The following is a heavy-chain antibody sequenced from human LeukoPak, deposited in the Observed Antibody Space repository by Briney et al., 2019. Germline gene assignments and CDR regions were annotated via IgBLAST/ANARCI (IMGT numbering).Heavy chain of an antibody. CDR2: IYTSGST. V-gene: IGHV4-4*07. CDR1: GGSISSYY. CDR3: ARVDPYYYYYGMDV. Sequence: SETLSLTCTVSGGSISSYYWSWIRQPAGKGLEWIGRIYTSGSTNYNPSLKSRVAMSVDTSKNQFSLKLSSVTAADTAVYYCARVDPYYYYYGMDVWGQGTTVTVSS. D-gene: IGHD3-9*01. J-gene: IGHJ6*02.